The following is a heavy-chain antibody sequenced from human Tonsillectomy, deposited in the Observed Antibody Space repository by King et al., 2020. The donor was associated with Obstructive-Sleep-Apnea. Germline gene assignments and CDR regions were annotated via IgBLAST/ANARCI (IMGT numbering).Heavy chain of an antibody. D-gene: IGHD1-14*01. J-gene: IGHJ6*02. CDR1: GYTFTSSG. CDR2: ISAYNGNT. CDR3: ARDDRNSYYYYGMDV. V-gene: IGHV1-18*04. Sequence: QLVQSGAEVKKPGASVKVSFKASGYTFTSSGITWVRQAPGQGLEWMGWISAYNGNTNYVQRLQGRVTMTTDTSTSTAYMELRSLRSDDTAVYYCARDDRNSYYYYGMDVWGQGTTVTVSS.